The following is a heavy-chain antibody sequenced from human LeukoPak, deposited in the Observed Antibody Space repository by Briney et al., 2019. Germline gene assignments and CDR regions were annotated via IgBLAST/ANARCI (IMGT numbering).Heavy chain of an antibody. CDR1: GGSISSSSYY. D-gene: IGHD6-13*01. J-gene: IGHJ4*02. Sequence: PSETLSLTCTVSGGSISSSSYYWGWIRQPPGKGLEWIGSIYYSGSTYYNPSLKSRVTISVDTSKNQFSLKLSSVTAADTAVYYCARRRLGGAFYSSSSYRDYWGQGTLVTVSS. CDR2: IYYSGST. CDR3: ARRRLGGAFYSSSSYRDY. V-gene: IGHV4-39*01.